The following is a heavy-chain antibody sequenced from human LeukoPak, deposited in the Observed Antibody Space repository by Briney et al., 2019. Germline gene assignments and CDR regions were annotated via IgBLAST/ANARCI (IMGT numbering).Heavy chain of an antibody. CDR1: GFTFSSYW. Sequence: GGSLRLSCAASGFTFSSYWMSWVRQAPGKGLEWVANIKQDGSEKYYVDSVKGRFTISRDNAKNSLYLQMNSLRAEDTAVYYCARDHPEVYGDYLYSSYYYGMDVWGQGTTVTVSS. V-gene: IGHV3-7*01. CDR3: ARDHPEVYGDYLYSSYYYGMDV. J-gene: IGHJ6*02. D-gene: IGHD4-17*01. CDR2: IKQDGSEK.